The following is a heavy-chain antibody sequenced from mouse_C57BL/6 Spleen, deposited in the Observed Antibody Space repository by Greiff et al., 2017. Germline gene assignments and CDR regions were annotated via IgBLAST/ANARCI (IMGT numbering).Heavy chain of an antibody. Sequence: QVQLKESGAELVKPGASVKISCKASGYAFSSYWMNWVKQRPGKGLGWIGQIYPGDGDTNYNGKFKGKATLTADKSSSTAYMQLSSLTSEDSAVYFCARYELFAYWGQGTLVTVSA. CDR1: GYAFSSYW. CDR3: ARYELFAY. D-gene: IGHD2-12*01. V-gene: IGHV1-80*01. J-gene: IGHJ3*01. CDR2: IYPGDGDT.